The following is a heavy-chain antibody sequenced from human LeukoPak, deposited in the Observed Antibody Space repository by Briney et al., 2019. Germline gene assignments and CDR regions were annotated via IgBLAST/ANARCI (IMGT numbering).Heavy chain of an antibody. J-gene: IGHJ5*02. D-gene: IGHD1/OR15-1a*01. CDR1: GYSISSGYY. CDR3: ARVATEQWFDP. Sequence: SETLSLTCTVSGYSISSGYYWGWIRQPPGKGLEWIGSIYHSGSTYYNPSLKSRVTISVDTSKNQFSLKLSSVTAADTAVYYCARVATEQWFDPWGQGTLVTVSS. CDR2: IYHSGST. V-gene: IGHV4-38-2*02.